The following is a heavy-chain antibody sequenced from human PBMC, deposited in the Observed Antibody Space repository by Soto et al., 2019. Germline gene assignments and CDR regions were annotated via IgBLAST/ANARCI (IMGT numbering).Heavy chain of an antibody. CDR2: VYYTGDT. CDR3: VRQGIDYLHGLVDV. J-gene: IGHJ6*02. D-gene: IGHD5-12*01. V-gene: IGHV4-59*08. Sequence: QVQVQQSGPGLVKPSETLSLTCTVSSGPSRSHNWGWIRQPPGRGLEWIGYVYYTGDTSYNPSLRSRVTLSAGPSTTHISLTLRSGTAADTAVYYCVRQGIDYLHGLVDVWGQGTTVSVSS. CDR1: SGPSRSHN.